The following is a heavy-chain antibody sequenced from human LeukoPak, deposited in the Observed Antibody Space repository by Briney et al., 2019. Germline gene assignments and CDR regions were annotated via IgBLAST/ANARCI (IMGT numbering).Heavy chain of an antibody. J-gene: IGHJ5*02. CDR1: GGSISCCSYY. Sequence: SEPLSLTCTVSGGSISCCSYYGRWIRRPARKGLEWIEEINHSGSTNYNPPLQSPITIAVDTSNNQFSLSLSYVTAPATAVYYCARTTLQRTTTTRGNWFDPWGQGTLVTVCS. CDR2: INHSGST. CDR3: ARTTLQRTTTTRGNWFDP. V-gene: IGHV4-61*10. D-gene: IGHD4-17*01.